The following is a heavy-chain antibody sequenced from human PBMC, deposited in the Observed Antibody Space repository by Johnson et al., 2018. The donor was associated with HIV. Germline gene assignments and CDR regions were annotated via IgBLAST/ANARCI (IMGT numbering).Heavy chain of an antibody. Sequence: VQLVESGGYVVRPGGSLRLSCAASGFTFDDYDMTWVRQAPGKGLEWVSGINWDGTYTGYVGSVKGRFTISRDNGKNSLYLQMNSLRVEDTALYYCARAVRIGVGGTVLGASDIWGQGTMVTVSS. CDR1: GFTFDDYD. CDR2: INWDGTYT. CDR3: ARAVRIGVGGTVLGASDI. V-gene: IGHV3-20*04. D-gene: IGHD6-13*01. J-gene: IGHJ3*02.